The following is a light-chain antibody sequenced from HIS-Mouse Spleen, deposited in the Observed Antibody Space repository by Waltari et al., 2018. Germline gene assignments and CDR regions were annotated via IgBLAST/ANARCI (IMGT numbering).Light chain of an antibody. J-gene: IGLJ2*01. Sequence: QSALTQPASVSGSPGQSITISCTGTSSDVGGYNYVSWYQQHPGKAPKLMIYDVSNRPAGVSQRLSGSKSGNTASLTISGLQAEDEADYYCSSYTSSSFNVVFGGGTKLTVL. CDR1: SSDVGGYNY. CDR2: DVS. CDR3: SSYTSSSFNVV. V-gene: IGLV2-14*03.